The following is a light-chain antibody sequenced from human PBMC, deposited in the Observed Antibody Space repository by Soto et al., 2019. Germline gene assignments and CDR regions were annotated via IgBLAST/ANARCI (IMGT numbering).Light chain of an antibody. CDR3: QHYVSPPIT. Sequence: EIVLTQSPGTLSSSPGERATLSCRASQSVTSNNLTRYQQKPGQAPRLLIYGASSRATGIPDRFSGSGSGTDFTLTISRLEPEDFAVYYCQHYVSPPITFGQGTRLEI. CDR1: QSVTSNN. J-gene: IGKJ5*01. V-gene: IGKV3-20*01. CDR2: GAS.